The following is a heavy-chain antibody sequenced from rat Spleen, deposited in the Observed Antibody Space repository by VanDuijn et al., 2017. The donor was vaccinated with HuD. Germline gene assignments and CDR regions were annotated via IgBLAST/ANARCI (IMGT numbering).Heavy chain of an antibody. Sequence: EVQLVESGGGLVQPGRSLKLSCAASGFTFSDYNMAWVRQAPKKGLEWVATISYDGSSTYYPDSVKGRFTISRDNAKSTLYLQMNSLRSEDTATYYCTRDGIDRFAYWGQGTLVTVSS. V-gene: IGHV5-7*01. CDR2: ISYDGSST. D-gene: IGHD1-12*02. J-gene: IGHJ3*01. CDR1: GFTFSDYN. CDR3: TRDGIDRFAY.